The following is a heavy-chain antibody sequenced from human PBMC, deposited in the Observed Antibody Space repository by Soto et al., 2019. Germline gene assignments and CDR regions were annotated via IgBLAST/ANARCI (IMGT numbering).Heavy chain of an antibody. CDR1: GFTFSTYG. V-gene: IGHV3-23*01. J-gene: IGHJ4*02. CDR3: AKDVADGYLTEAITLDS. CDR2: ISASGGTT. Sequence: PGGSLRLSCVASGFTFSTYGMNWVRQVPGKGLEWVAGISASGGTTYYADSVKGRFSISRDKSENTLYLQMNSLRGDDTAIYYCAKDVADGYLTEAITLDSWGQGTLVTISS. D-gene: IGHD5-12*01.